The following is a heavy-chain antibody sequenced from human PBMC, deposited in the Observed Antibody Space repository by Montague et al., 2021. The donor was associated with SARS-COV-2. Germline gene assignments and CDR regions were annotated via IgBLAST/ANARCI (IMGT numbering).Heavy chain of an antibody. J-gene: IGHJ4*02. CDR1: GGSFGDDH. CDR2: IKQSGST. V-gene: IGHV4-34*01. Sequence: SETLSLTCGVYGGSFGDDHWSWVRQPPGKGLEWIGDIKQSGSTNYNPSLKSRVTISVDTSKNQFSLKPTSVTAADTTVYFCARGHLSVSMIVVVFTSASYYFDYWGQGALVTVSS. CDR3: ARGHLSVSMIVVVFTSASYYFDY. D-gene: IGHD3-22*01.